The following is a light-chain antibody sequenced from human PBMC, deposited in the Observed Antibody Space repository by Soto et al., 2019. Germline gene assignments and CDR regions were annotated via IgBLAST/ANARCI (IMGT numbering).Light chain of an antibody. CDR3: SSYTTSNTRQIV. CDR1: SSDAGGYNY. V-gene: IGLV2-14*01. J-gene: IGLJ1*01. Sequence: QSALTQPASVSVSPGQSITISCTATSSDAGGYNYVSWYQQHPGKAPKFMIYDVSNRPSGVSNRFSGSKSGNTASLTISGLQAEDEADYYCSSYTTSNTRQIVFGTGTKLTVL. CDR2: DVS.